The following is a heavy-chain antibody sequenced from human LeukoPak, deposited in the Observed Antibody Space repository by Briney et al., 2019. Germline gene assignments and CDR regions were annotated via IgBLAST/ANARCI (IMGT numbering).Heavy chain of an antibody. J-gene: IGHJ3*02. CDR1: GFTFSTYA. V-gene: IGHV3-23*01. Sequence: GGSLRLSCAASGFTFSTYAMSWVRQAPGKGLECVSTISGSGGSTYYADSVKGRFTISRDNAKNSLYLQMNSLRAEDTAVYYCAGAQPLRGTHAWDAFDIWGQGTMVTVSS. CDR2: ISGSGGST. CDR3: AGAQPLRGTHAWDAFDI. D-gene: IGHD1-26*01.